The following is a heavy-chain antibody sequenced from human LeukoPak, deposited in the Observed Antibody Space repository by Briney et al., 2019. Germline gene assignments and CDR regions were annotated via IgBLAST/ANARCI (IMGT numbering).Heavy chain of an antibody. D-gene: IGHD2-8*02. CDR2: INPNSGGT. J-gene: IGHJ4*02. V-gene: IGHV1-2*06. Sequence: ASVKVSCKASGYTFTVYYMHWVRQAPGQGLEWMGRINPNSGGTNYAQKFQGRVTMTRDTSISTAYMELSRLRSDGTAVYYCARGDNTGFDYWGQGTLVTVSS. CDR3: ARGDNTGFDY. CDR1: GYTFTVYY.